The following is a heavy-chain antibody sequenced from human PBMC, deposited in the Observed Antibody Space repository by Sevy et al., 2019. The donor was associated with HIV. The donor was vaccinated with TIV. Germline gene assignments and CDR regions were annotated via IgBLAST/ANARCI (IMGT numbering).Heavy chain of an antibody. CDR1: GGSISSYY. CDR3: ARDMEQQLAFDY. CDR2: IYYSGST. D-gene: IGHD6-13*01. V-gene: IGHV4-59*13. Sequence: SETLSLTCTVSGGSISSYYWSWIRQPPGKGLEWIGYIYYSGSTNYNASLKSRVTISVDTSKNQFSLKLSSVTAADTAVYYCARDMEQQLAFDYWGQGTLVTVSS. J-gene: IGHJ4*02.